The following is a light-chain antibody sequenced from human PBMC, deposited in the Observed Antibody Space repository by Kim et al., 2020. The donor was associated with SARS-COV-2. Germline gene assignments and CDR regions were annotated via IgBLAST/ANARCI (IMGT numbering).Light chain of an antibody. J-gene: IGKJ1*01. V-gene: IGKV3-20*01. CDR2: DAS. Sequence: EIVLTQSPGSLSLSPGDRATLSCRASQSVYGDSLAWYQQKAGQAPRLLIFDASSRATGIPDRFSGSGSGTDFTLSITRLEPEDFAVYYCQQYGRPPWTFGPGTKVDIK. CDR1: QSVYGDS. CDR3: QQYGRPPWT.